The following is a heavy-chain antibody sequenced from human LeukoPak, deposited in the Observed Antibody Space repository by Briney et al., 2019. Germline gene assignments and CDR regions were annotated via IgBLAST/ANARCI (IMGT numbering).Heavy chain of an antibody. CDR3: ARAGGAYCGGDCWH. CDR2: IYSGGST. V-gene: IGHV3-66*01. J-gene: IGHJ4*02. CDR1: GFTVSSNY. D-gene: IGHD2-21*02. Sequence: GGSLRLSCAASGFTVSSNYMSWVRQAPGKGLEWVSVIYSGGSTYYADSVKGRFTISRDNSKNTLYLQMNSLRAEDTAVYYCARAGGAYCGGDCWHWGQGTLVTVSS.